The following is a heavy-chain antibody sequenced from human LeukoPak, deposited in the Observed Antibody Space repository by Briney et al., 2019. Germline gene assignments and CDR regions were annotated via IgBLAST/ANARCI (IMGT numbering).Heavy chain of an antibody. D-gene: IGHD3-22*01. Sequence: GRSLRLSCAAAGFTFSGYAMHWVRQAPGKGLEWVAVISYDGNKEDYADSVKGRFTISRDNSKNTLYLQMNSLRPQDTAVYYCARNRGASGYYWVDYWGQGTLVSVSS. J-gene: IGHJ4*02. V-gene: IGHV3-30-3*01. CDR1: GFTFSGYA. CDR3: ARNRGASGYYWVDY. CDR2: ISYDGNKE.